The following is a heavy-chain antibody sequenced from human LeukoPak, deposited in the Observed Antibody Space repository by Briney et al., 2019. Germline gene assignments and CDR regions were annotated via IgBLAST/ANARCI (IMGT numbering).Heavy chain of an antibody. CDR3: ARELRVVTAIPTYDY. J-gene: IGHJ4*02. CDR2: INGGGETT. CDR1: GFTFINYE. Sequence: PAGSLCLSCAASGFTFINYEMNWVRQAPGKGLEWVSYINGGGETTYYADSVKGRFTISRDNSKSSLYLQMNSLRAEDTAVYYCARELRVVTAIPTYDYWGQGTLVAVSS. V-gene: IGHV3-48*03. D-gene: IGHD2-21*02.